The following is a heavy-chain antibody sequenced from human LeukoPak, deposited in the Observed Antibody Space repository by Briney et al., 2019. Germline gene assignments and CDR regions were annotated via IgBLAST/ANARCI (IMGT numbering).Heavy chain of an antibody. J-gene: IGHJ3*02. CDR2: VYYSGST. V-gene: IGHV4-59*12. Sequence: PGGSLRLSCAASGFTFSSYEMNWVRQAPGKGLEWIGYVYYSGSTNYNPSLKSRVTISLDTSKNQFSLKLSSVTAADTAVYYCAREGGDAFDIWGQGTMVTVSS. CDR3: AREGGDAFDI. CDR1: GFTFSSYE. D-gene: IGHD3-16*01.